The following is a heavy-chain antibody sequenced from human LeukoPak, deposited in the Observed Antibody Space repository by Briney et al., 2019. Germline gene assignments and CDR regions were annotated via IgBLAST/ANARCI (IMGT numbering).Heavy chain of an antibody. V-gene: IGHV4-59*11. D-gene: IGHD1-7*01. CDR2: IYYSGST. CDR1: GGSISSHY. Sequence: SETLSLTCTVSGGSISSHYWSWIRQPPGKGLEWIGYIYYSGSTNYSPSLKSRVTISVDTSKNQFSLKLSSVTAADTAVYYCARGVYGTTVPAREYYYYYMDVWGKGTTVTVSS. J-gene: IGHJ6*03. CDR3: ARGVYGTTVPAREYYYYYMDV.